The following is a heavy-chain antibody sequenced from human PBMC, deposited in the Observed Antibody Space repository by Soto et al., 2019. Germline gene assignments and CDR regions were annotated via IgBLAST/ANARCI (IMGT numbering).Heavy chain of an antibody. J-gene: IGHJ5*02. CDR2: MNPNSGNT. CDR1: GYTFTSYD. Sequence: ASVKVSWKASGYTFTSYDINWVRQATGQGLEWMGWMNPNSGNTGYAQKFQGRVTMTRNTSISTAYMELSSLRSEDTAVYYCARGRFTIFGVVIIEDNWFDPWGQGTLVTVSS. V-gene: IGHV1-8*01. D-gene: IGHD3-3*01. CDR3: ARGRFTIFGVVIIEDNWFDP.